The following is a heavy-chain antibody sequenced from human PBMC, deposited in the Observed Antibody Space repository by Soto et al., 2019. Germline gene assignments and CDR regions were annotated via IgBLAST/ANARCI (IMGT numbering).Heavy chain of an antibody. CDR1: GGTFSSYA. J-gene: IGHJ5*02. CDR3: ARDPHYYDILTGGFDP. CDR2: IIPIFGTA. V-gene: IGHV1-69*12. Sequence: QVQLVQSGAEVKKPGSSVKVSCKASGGTFSSYAISWVRQAPGQGLEWMGGIIPIFGTANYAQKFQGRVTITAAESTSTAYMELSSLRSEDTAVYYCARDPHYYDILTGGFDPWGQGALVTVSS. D-gene: IGHD3-9*01.